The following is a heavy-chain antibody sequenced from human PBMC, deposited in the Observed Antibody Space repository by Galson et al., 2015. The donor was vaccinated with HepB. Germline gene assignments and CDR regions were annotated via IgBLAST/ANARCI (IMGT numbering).Heavy chain of an antibody. CDR2: IIPIFGTA. V-gene: IGHV1-69*13. Sequence: SVKVSCKASGGTFSSYAISWVRQAPGQGLEWMGGIIPIFGTANYAQKFQGRVTITADESTSTACMELSSLRSEDTAVYYCARTGYSGYEVYYYYYYGMDVWGQGTTVTVSS. J-gene: IGHJ6*02. D-gene: IGHD5-12*01. CDR1: GGTFSSYA. CDR3: ARTGYSGYEVYYYYYYGMDV.